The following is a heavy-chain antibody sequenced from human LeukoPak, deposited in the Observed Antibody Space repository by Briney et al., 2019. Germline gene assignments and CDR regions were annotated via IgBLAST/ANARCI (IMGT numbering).Heavy chain of an antibody. J-gene: IGHJ4*02. Sequence: SETLSLTCTVSGGSISSSRYYWGWIGQPPGKGLEWIGRMYSSERTYYKPSIKSRVTISVDTSKHQFSLKLSSVTAADTAVYYCARDLRQQLVRFDYWGQGTLVTVSS. CDR2: MYSSERT. D-gene: IGHD6-13*01. CDR3: ARDLRQQLVRFDY. CDR1: GGSISSSRYY. V-gene: IGHV4-39*07.